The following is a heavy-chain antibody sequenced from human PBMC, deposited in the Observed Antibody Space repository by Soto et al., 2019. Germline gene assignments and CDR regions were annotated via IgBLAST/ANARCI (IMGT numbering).Heavy chain of an antibody. CDR2: ISSSSSYI. CDR1: GFTFSSYS. J-gene: IGHJ6*02. Sequence: LRLSCAASGFTFSSYSMNWVRQAPGKGLEWVSSISSSSSYIYYADSVKGRFTISRDNAKNSLYLQMNSLRAEDTAVYYCARVLVPQWLVPNYYSYGMDVWGQGTTVTVSS. V-gene: IGHV3-21*01. D-gene: IGHD6-19*01. CDR3: ARVLVPQWLVPNYYSYGMDV.